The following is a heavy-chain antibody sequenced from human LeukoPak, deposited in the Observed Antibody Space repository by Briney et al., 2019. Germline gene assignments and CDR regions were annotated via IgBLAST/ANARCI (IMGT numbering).Heavy chain of an antibody. D-gene: IGHD3-16*01. V-gene: IGHV4-31*03. CDR3: ARAFYVWGSYTH. CDR2: IYYSGST. J-gene: IGHJ4*02. CDR1: GGSISSGGYY. Sequence: SQTLSITCTVSGGSISSGGYYWSWIRQHPGKGLEWIGYIYYSGSTYYNPSLKSRVTISVDTSKNQFSLKLSSVTAADTAVYYCARAFYVWGSYTHWGQGTLVTVSS.